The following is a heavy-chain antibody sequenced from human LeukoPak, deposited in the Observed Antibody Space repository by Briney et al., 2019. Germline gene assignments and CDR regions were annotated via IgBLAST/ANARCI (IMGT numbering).Heavy chain of an antibody. Sequence: PGGSLRLSCAASGFTFSSYEMNWVRQAPGKGLEWVSYISSSGSTIYYADSVKGRFTISRDNAKNSLYLQMNSLRAEDTAVYYCARDFGYYGMFDIWGQGTMVTVSS. CDR2: ISSSGSTI. CDR1: GFTFSSYE. CDR3: ARDFGYYGMFDI. D-gene: IGHD3-10*01. J-gene: IGHJ3*02. V-gene: IGHV3-48*03.